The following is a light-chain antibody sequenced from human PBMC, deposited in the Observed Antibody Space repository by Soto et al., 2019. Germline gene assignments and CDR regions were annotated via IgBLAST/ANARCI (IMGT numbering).Light chain of an antibody. CDR2: GAS. Sequence: EIVLTQSPGTLSLSPGERATLSCRASQSVSSSYLAWYQQKPGQAPRLLIYGASSRATGIPDRFSGSGSGTDFTLTISRLEPEHFSVYYCQQYGSSPHFGQGTRREIK. CDR3: QQYGSSPH. V-gene: IGKV3-20*01. J-gene: IGKJ5*01. CDR1: QSVSSSY.